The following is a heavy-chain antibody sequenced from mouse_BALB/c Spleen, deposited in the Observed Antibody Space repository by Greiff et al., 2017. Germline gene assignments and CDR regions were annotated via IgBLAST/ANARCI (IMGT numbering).Heavy chain of an antibody. D-gene: IGHD2-2*01. J-gene: IGHJ1*01. CDR1: GYTFTSYY. Sequence: VQLQQPGAELVKPGASVKLSCKASGYTFTSYYMYWVKQRPGQGLEWIGGINPSIGGTNFNEKFKSKATLTVDKSSSTAYMQLSSLTSEDSAVYYCTRRSPMLTTYFDVWGAGTTVTVSS. V-gene: IGHV1S81*02. CDR2: INPSIGGT. CDR3: TRRSPMLTTYFDV.